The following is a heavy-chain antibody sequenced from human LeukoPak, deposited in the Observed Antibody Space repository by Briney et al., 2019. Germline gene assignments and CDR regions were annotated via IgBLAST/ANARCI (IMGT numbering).Heavy chain of an antibody. J-gene: IGHJ4*02. V-gene: IGHV3-7*03. CDR1: GFTFRSYW. CDR3: ARREDLGYCSVGICPGGEFDY. CDR2: IKQDGSEK. D-gene: IGHD2-15*01. Sequence: GGSLRLSCAASGFTFRSYWMSWVRQAPGKGLEWVANIKQDGSEKYYMDSVKGRFTISRDNAKNSLYLQMNSLRAEDTAVYYCARREDLGYCSVGICPGGEFDYWGQGTLVTVSS.